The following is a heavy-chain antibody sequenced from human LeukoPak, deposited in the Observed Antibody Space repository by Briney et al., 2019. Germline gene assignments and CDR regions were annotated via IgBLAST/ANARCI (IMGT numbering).Heavy chain of an antibody. CDR3: ARDLSGISSATDAFDM. D-gene: IGHD1-14*01. CDR2: INPNSGGT. V-gene: IGHV1-2*06. J-gene: IGHJ3*02. CDR1: GYTFTAYY. Sequence: ASLKVSCRASGYTFTAYYIHWVRQAPGQGREWMGRINPNSGGTDSAQRFQGRVTMTRDTSMNTAYMELSRLRSDDTAVYYCARDLSGISSATDAFDMWGQGTMVTVSS.